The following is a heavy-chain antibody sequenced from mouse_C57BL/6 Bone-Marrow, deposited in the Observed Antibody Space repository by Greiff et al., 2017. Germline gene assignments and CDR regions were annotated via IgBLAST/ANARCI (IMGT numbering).Heavy chain of an antibody. V-gene: IGHV1-52*01. Sequence: QVQLQQPGAELVRPGSSVKLSCKASGYTFTSYRMHWVKQRPIQGLEWIGNIDPSDSETHYNQKFKDKATLTVDKSSSTAYMQLSSLTSEDSAVYYCARRGYWYFDVWGTGTTVTVSS. CDR3: ARRGYWYFDV. CDR1: GYTFTSYR. CDR2: IDPSDSET. J-gene: IGHJ1*03.